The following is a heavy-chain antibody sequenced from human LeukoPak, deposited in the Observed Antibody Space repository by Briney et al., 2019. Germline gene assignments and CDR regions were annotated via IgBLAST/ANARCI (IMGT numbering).Heavy chain of an antibody. J-gene: IGHJ4*02. CDR1: GFTLSTYT. V-gene: IGHV3-48*04. CDR2: ISPGGYTM. D-gene: IGHD6-19*01. Sequence: GGSLRLSCTASGFTLSTYTMNWVRQAPGKGPEWVAYISPGGYTMHFADSVRGRFTISRDNGKKSVYLQMNSLTAEDTAVYYCAGGLDIAVAGPGGYFDYWGQGTLVTVSS. CDR3: AGGLDIAVAGPGGYFDY.